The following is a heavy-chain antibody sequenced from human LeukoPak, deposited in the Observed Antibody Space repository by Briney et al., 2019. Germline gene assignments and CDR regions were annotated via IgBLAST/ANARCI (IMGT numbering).Heavy chain of an antibody. Sequence: NTSETLSLTCTVSGGSIRSHYWSWIRQPPGKGLEWIGYIYYDGSTNYNPSLKSRVTISVDTSKNQFSLKLSSVTAADTAVYYCARGRVAGTSAVGYWGQGTLVTVSS. J-gene: IGHJ4*02. CDR1: GGSIRSHY. CDR2: IYYDGST. CDR3: ARGRVAGTSAVGY. D-gene: IGHD6-19*01. V-gene: IGHV4-59*11.